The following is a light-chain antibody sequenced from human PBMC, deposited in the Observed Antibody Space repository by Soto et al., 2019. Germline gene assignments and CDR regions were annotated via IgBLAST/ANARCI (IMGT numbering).Light chain of an antibody. CDR2: DNI. V-gene: IGLV1-44*01. CDR1: SSNIGNNA. J-gene: IGLJ3*02. Sequence: QSVLTQPPSASGTPGQRVTISCSGSSSNIGNNAVNWYQQFPGTAPKLLIYDNIQRPSGVPDRFSGSKSGTAAALASSGLQSEEEAEYYCAAWGDNLNGWVFGGGTKLTVL. CDR3: AAWGDNLNGWV.